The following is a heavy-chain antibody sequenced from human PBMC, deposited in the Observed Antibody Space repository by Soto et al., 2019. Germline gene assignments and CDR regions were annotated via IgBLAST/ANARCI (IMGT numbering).Heavy chain of an antibody. CDR3: AKREMARTGLPYYYDF. V-gene: IGHV3-23*01. CDR2: MDMNSSGGDT. CDR1: GFTFINSA. Sequence: PGGSLRLPCAASGFTFINSAMSWVPQAPGKGLERVSVMDMNSSGGDTYYADSVKGRFTISRDDSRNTLYLKMNGLRAEDTALYYCAKREMARTGLPYYYDFWGQGILVTVSS. J-gene: IGHJ4*02.